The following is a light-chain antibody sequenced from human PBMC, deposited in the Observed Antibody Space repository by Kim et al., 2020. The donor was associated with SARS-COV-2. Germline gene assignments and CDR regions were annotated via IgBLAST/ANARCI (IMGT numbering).Light chain of an antibody. V-gene: IGLV3-19*01. Sequence: ALGQTVRITCQGDSLRTYDASWYQQKPGQAPALVIYPKNNRPSGIPDRFSGSSSGNTASLTITGAQAEDEADYYCKSRDTSGDRLVFGGGTQLTVL. CDR2: PKN. CDR3: KSRDTSGDRLV. J-gene: IGLJ2*01. CDR1: SLRTYD.